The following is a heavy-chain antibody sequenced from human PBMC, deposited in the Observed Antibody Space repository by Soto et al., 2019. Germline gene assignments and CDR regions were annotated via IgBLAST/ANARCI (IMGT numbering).Heavy chain of an antibody. J-gene: IGHJ1*01. V-gene: IGHV3-48*02. CDR2: ISSSSSTI. D-gene: IGHD3-22*01. CDR3: ARDPVYYDSSGYYPEYFQH. CDR1: GFTFSSYS. Sequence: PGGSLRLSCAASGFTFSSYSMNWVRQAPGKGLEWVSYISSSSSTIYYADSVKGRFTISRDNAKNSLYLQMNSLRDEDTAVYYCARDPVYYDSSGYYPEYFQHWGQGTLVTVSS.